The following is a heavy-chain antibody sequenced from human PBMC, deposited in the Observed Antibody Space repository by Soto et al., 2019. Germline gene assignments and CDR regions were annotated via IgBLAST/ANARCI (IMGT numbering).Heavy chain of an antibody. J-gene: IGHJ4*02. D-gene: IGHD2-2*01. V-gene: IGHV4-59*08. Sequence: PSETLSLTCTASGGSISSYYWSWIRQPPGKGLEWIGYIYYSGSTNYNPSLKSRVTISVDTSKNQFSLKLSSVTAADTAVYYCARRSWYCSSTSCYDRLDYWGQGTLVTVSS. CDR2: IYYSGST. CDR3: ARRSWYCSSTSCYDRLDY. CDR1: GGSISSYY.